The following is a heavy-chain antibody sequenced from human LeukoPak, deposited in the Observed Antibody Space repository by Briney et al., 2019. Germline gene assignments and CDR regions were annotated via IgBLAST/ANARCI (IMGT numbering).Heavy chain of an antibody. CDR2: ISTSGST. V-gene: IGHV4-4*07. J-gene: IGHJ4*02. CDR3: ARGSQSSGFDY. Sequence: SETLSLTCTVSGGSISSYYWSWIRQPAGKGLESIGHISTSGSTNYNPSLKSRVTISVDTSKNQFSLKLSSVTAADTAVYYCARGSQSSGFDYWGQGTLVTVSS. D-gene: IGHD3-10*01. CDR1: GGSISSYY.